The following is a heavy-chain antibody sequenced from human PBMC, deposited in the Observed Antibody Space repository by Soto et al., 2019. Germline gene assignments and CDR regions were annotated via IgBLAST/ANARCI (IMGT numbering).Heavy chain of an antibody. CDR3: AWEVKVHSPALVS. D-gene: IGHD2-15*01. J-gene: IGHJ4*02. V-gene: IGHV1-69*19. Sequence: QVQLVQSGAEMKKPGSSVKVSCQSSGGTFNTYAMNWVRQAPGQGPEWMGDISPMFGAANYAPKFQGRVTITAADSTGTAYMQSRTSTSAAGAIAVCAWEVKVHSPALVSGGQGTLVTASS. CDR1: GGTFNTYA. CDR2: ISPMFGAA.